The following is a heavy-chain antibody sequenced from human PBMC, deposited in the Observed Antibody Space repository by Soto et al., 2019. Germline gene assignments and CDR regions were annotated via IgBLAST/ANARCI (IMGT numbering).Heavy chain of an antibody. V-gene: IGHV3-15*01. J-gene: IGHJ5*02. CDR3: AKDQRVLLWFGELLS. CDR1: GFTFSNAW. Sequence: PGGSLRLSCAASGFTFSNAWMTWVRQAPGKGLEWIGRIKRKTDGGTTDYAAPVKGRFTISRDNSKNTLYLQMNSLRAEDTAVYYCAKDQRVLLWFGELLSWGQGTLVTVSS. D-gene: IGHD3-10*01. CDR2: IKRKTDGGTT.